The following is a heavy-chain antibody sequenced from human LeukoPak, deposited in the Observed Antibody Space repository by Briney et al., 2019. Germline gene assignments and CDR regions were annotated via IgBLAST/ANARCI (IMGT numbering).Heavy chain of an antibody. Sequence: SETLSLTCTVSGGSISNHYWSWIRQPPGKGLECIGFIYYSGTTNYNPSLKSRVTISVDTSKNQFSLKLSSATAADTAVYYCARQGYWSGYFVFDYWGQGSLVTVSS. CDR2: IYYSGTT. CDR3: ARQGYWSGYFVFDY. CDR1: GGSISNHY. J-gene: IGHJ4*02. V-gene: IGHV4-59*08. D-gene: IGHD3-3*01.